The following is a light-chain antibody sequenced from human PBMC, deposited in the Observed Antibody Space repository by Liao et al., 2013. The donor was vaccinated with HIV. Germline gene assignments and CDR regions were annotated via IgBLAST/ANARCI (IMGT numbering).Light chain of an antibody. CDR1: NIGSKS. Sequence: SYELTQPPSVSVAPGKTARITCGGNNIGSKSVHWYQQKPGQAPVLVIYQDSKRPSGIPERFSGSNSGNTATLTISGTQAMDEADYYCQAWDSTYVFGTGTKVTVL. CDR2: QDS. J-gene: IGLJ1*01. V-gene: IGLV3-21*01. CDR3: QAWDSTYV.